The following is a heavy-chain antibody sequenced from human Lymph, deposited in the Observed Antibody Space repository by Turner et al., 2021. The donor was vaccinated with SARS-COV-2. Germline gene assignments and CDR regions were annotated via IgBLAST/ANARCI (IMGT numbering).Heavy chain of an antibody. D-gene: IGHD2-8*01. Sequence: QVQLQESCPVLLQPSQPLSLTCTVSGGSISSGDYYWSLIRQPPGKGLEWIGYIYYSGSTYYNPSLKSRVTISVDTSKNQFSLKLSSVTAADTAVYYCARVVVLRRAYFDYWGQGTLVTVSS. CDR3: ARVVVLRRAYFDY. CDR1: GGSISSGDYY. J-gene: IGHJ4*02. CDR2: IYYSGST. V-gene: IGHV4-30-4*01.